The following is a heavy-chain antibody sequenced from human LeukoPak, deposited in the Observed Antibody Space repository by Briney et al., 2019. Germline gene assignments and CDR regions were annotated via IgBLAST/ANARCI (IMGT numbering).Heavy chain of an antibody. Sequence: GGSLRLSCAASGFTFSDYAMHWVRQAPGKGLEWVAVISYDGSNKYYADSVKGRFTISRDNSKNTLYLQMNSLRAEDTAVYYCARDRCSYGPPQIFDYWGQGTLVTVSS. CDR2: ISYDGSNK. J-gene: IGHJ4*02. D-gene: IGHD5-18*01. CDR1: GFTFSDYA. V-gene: IGHV3-30-3*01. CDR3: ARDRCSYGPPQIFDY.